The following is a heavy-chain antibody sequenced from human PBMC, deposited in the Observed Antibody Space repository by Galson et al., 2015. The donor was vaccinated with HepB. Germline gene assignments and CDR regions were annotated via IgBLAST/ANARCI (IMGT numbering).Heavy chain of an antibody. CDR3: ARDLLLDY. Sequence: SLRLSCAASGLTFSSYTMNWVRQAPGKGLEWVSYINGKSDTIHYADSVEGRFTISRDNDKKSLYLQMSSLRDEDTAVYYCARDLLLDYWGQGTLVTVSS. CDR2: INGKSDTI. J-gene: IGHJ4*02. V-gene: IGHV3-48*02. CDR1: GLTFSSYT.